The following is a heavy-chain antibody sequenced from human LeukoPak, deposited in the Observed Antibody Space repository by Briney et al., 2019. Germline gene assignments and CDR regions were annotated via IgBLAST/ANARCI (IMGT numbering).Heavy chain of an antibody. CDR1: GFTVSSNY. J-gene: IGHJ4*02. D-gene: IGHD3-9*01. CDR2: IYSGGST. V-gene: IGHV3-53*01. Sequence: PGGSLRLSCAASGFTVSSNYMSWVRQAPGKGLEWVSVIYSGGSTYYADSVKGRFTISRDNSKNTLYLQMNSPRAEDTAVYYCARGFSGVLRYFDYWGQGTLVTVSS. CDR3: ARGFSGVLRYFDY.